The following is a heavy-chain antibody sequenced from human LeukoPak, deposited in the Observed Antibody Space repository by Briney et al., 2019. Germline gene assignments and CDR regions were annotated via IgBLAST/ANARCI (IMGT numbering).Heavy chain of an antibody. CDR3: ARGGGYCSGGSCERYGMDV. CDR1: GYTFTSYA. V-gene: IGHV1-3*02. Sequence: ASVTVSCKASGYTFTSYAMHWVRQAPGQRLEWMGWSNAGNGNTKYSQEFQGRVTITRDTSASTAYMELSSLRSEDMAVYYCARGGGYCSGGSCERYGMDVWGQGTTVTVSS. CDR2: SNAGNGNT. D-gene: IGHD2-15*01. J-gene: IGHJ6*02.